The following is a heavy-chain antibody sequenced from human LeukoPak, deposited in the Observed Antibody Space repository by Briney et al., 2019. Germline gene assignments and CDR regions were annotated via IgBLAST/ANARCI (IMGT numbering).Heavy chain of an antibody. CDR2: INHSGST. Sequence: PSETLSLTCTVYGGSFSGYYWSWIRQPPGKGLEWIGEINHSGSTNYNPSLKSRVTISGDTSKNQLSLKLSSVTAADTAVYYCARGSGPLSWGQGTLVTVSS. D-gene: IGHD3-3*01. CDR1: GGSFSGYY. CDR3: ARGSGPLS. V-gene: IGHV4-34*01. J-gene: IGHJ5*02.